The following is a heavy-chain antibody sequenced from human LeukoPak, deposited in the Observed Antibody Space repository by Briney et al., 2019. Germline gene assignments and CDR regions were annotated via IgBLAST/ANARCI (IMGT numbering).Heavy chain of an antibody. Sequence: GGSLRLSCAASGFTFSNAWMSWVRQAPGKGLEWVGRIKSKTDGGTTDYAAPVKGRFTISRDDSKNTLYLQMNSLRTEDTAVYYCTTDYPYYCSSTSFYASEYFQHWGQGTLVTVSS. J-gene: IGHJ1*01. D-gene: IGHD2-2*01. CDR2: IKSKTDGGTT. V-gene: IGHV3-15*01. CDR1: GFTFSNAW. CDR3: TTDYPYYCSSTSFYASEYFQH.